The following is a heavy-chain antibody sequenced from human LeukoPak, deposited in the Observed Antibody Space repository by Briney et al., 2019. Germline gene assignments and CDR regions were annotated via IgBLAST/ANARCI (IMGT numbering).Heavy chain of an antibody. J-gene: IGHJ2*01. D-gene: IGHD1-1*01. CDR1: GFTFSSYA. V-gene: IGHV3-30-3*01. Sequence: PGRPLRLSCAASGFTFSSYAMHWVRQAPGKGLEWVAVISYDGSNKYYADSVKGRFTISRDNSKNTLYLQMNSLRAEDTAVYYCAAARYGWYFDLWGRGTLVTVSS. CDR3: AAARYGWYFDL. CDR2: ISYDGSNK.